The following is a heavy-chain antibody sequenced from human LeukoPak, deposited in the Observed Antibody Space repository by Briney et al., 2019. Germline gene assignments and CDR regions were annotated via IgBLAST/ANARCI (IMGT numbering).Heavy chain of an antibody. CDR3: ARDLSMADLGWFDP. J-gene: IGHJ5*02. D-gene: IGHD2-8*01. Sequence: SETLSLTCTVSGYSISSGYYWGWIRQPPGKGLEWIGSIYHSGSTYYNPSPKSRVTISVDTSKNQFSLKLSSVTAADTAVYYCARDLSMADLGWFDPWGQGTLVTVSS. CDR2: IYHSGST. CDR1: GYSISSGYY. V-gene: IGHV4-38-2*02.